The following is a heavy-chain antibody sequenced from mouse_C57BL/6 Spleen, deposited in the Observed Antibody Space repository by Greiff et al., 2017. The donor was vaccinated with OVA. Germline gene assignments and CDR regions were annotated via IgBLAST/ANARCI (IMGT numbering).Heavy chain of an antibody. D-gene: IGHD1-1*01. V-gene: IGHV1-15*01. CDR2: IDPETGGT. Sequence: QVQLKESGAELVRPGASVTLSCKASGYTFTDYEMHWVMQTPVHGLEWIGAIDPETGGTAYNQKFKGKAILTADKSSSTAYMELRSLTSEDSAVYYCTRYYYGSSPYAMDYWGQGTSVTVSS. CDR1: GYTFTDYE. CDR3: TRYYYGSSPYAMDY. J-gene: IGHJ4*01.